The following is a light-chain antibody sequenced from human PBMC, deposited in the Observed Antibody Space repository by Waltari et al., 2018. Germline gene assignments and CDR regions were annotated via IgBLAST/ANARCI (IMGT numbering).Light chain of an antibody. J-gene: IGLJ2*01. CDR1: SSDVGGYNY. CDR2: EVS. CDR3: SSYTSSSTLVV. Sequence: QSALTQPASVSGSPGQSITISCTGPSSDVGGYNYVSWYQQHPGKAPKLMIYEVSNRPSGVSNRFSGSKSGNTPSLTISGLQAEDEADYYCSSYTSSSTLVVFGGGTKLTVL. V-gene: IGLV2-14*01.